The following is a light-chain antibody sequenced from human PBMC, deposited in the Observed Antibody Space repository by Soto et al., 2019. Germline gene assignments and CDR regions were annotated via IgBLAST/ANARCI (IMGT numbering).Light chain of an antibody. J-gene: IGLJ3*02. CDR3: GTWDSSLTSWV. CDR2: DNN. CDR1: DSNIGNNY. V-gene: IGLV1-51*01. Sequence: QSVLTQPPSVSAAPGQRVSISCSGSDSNIGNNYISWYRQVPGTAPKVVIYDNNKRPSWFPDRFSASKSGTSSTLAITGLRTGDEAFYYCGTWDSSLTSWVFGGGTKLTVL.